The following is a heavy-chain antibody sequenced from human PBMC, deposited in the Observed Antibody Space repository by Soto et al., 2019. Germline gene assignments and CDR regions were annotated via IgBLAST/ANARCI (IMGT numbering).Heavy chain of an antibody. CDR2: INTKTGGT. Sequence: SVKVSCKTSGYTFTGYYMHWVRQATGQGLEWMGWINTKTGGTNYDQEFESRVTMTRDTSISTAYMELSSLRSDDPAAYFCARYRKNTSSFICSWGQGSLVTVSS. J-gene: IGHJ4*02. D-gene: IGHD1-26*01. CDR3: ARYRKNTSSFICS. CDR1: GYTFTGYY. V-gene: IGHV1-2*02.